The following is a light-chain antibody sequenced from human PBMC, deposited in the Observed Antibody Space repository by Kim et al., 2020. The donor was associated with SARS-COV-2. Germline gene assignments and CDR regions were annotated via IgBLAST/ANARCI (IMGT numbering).Light chain of an antibody. J-gene: IGLJ2*01. V-gene: IGLV1-44*01. CDR3: AAWDDSLNALV. Sequence: GQRVTISCSGSSSNIGTDFVDWYQQLPTTAPKLLIYSNDQRPSGVPDRFSGSKSGTSASLAISGLQSADEADYYCAAWDDSLNALVFGGGTQLTVL. CDR1: SSNIGTDF. CDR2: SND.